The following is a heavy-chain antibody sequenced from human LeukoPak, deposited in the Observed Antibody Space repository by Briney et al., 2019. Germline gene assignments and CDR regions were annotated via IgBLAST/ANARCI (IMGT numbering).Heavy chain of an antibody. CDR3: ARGVYGYGFLDY. J-gene: IGHJ4*02. D-gene: IGHD5-18*01. CDR2: INPNSGGT. CDR1: GYTFTGYY. V-gene: IGHV1-2*02. Sequence: ASVKVSCKASGYTFTGYYMHWVRQAPGQGLEWMGWINPNSGGTNYAQKFQGRVTMTRDTSISTAYMELSRLRSVDTAVYYCARGVYGYGFLDYWGQGTLVTVSS.